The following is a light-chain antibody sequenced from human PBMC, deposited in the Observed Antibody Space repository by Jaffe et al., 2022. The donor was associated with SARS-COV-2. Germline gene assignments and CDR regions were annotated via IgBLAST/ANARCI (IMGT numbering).Light chain of an antibody. Sequence: QSALTQPASVSGSPGQSITISCTGTSSDVGGYNYVSWYQQHPGKAPKLMIYEVSNRPSGVPDRFSGSKSGNTASLTISGLQAEDEADYYCSSYKQQPWVFGGGTKLTVL. CDR2: EVS. V-gene: IGLV2-14*01. CDR1: SSDVGGYNY. CDR3: SSYKQQPWV. J-gene: IGLJ3*02.